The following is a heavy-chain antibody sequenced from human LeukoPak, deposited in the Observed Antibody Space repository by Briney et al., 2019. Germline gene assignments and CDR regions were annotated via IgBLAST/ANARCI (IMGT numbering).Heavy chain of an antibody. CDR3: AKDRGAYCGGDCSTDWYFDL. V-gene: IGHV3-30*04. J-gene: IGHJ2*01. Sequence: GGSLRLSCAASGFTFSSYVMHWVRQAPGKGLEWVAIISYDGSNEYYADSVKGRFTISRDNSKNTLYLQMNSLRAEDTAVYYCAKDRGAYCGGDCSTDWYFDLWGRGTLVTVSS. CDR1: GFTFSSYV. D-gene: IGHD2-21*02. CDR2: ISYDGSNE.